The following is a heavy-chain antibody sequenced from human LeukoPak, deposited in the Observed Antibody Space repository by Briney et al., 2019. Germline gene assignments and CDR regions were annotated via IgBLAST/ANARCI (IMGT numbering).Heavy chain of an antibody. CDR1: GFTFSSYG. D-gene: IGHD1-26*01. V-gene: IGHV3-33*01. Sequence: GGSLRLSCAASGFTFSSYGMHWVRPAPGKGLEWVAVIWYDGSNKYYADSVKGRFTISRDNSKNTLYLQMNSLRAEDTAVYYCARSTREGYYYYGMDVWGQGTTVTVSS. J-gene: IGHJ6*02. CDR2: IWYDGSNK. CDR3: ARSTREGYYYYGMDV.